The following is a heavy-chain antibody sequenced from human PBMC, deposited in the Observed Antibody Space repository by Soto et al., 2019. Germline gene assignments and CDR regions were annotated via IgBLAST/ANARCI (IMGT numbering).Heavy chain of an antibody. CDR1: GGTFSSYA. D-gene: IGHD3-10*01. Sequence: SVKVSCKASGGTFSSYAISWVRQAPGQGLEWMGGIIPIFGTANYAQKFQGRVTITADESTSTAYMELSSLRSEDTAVYYCARAYGSGSYLFHYFDYWGQGTLVTVSS. CDR2: IIPIFGTA. J-gene: IGHJ4*02. CDR3: ARAYGSGSYLFHYFDY. V-gene: IGHV1-69*13.